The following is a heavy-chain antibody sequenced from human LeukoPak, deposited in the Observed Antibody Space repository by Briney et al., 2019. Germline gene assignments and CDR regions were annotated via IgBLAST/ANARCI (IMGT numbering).Heavy chain of an antibody. CDR1: GGSISSYY. J-gene: IGHJ4*02. CDR2: IYTSGST. D-gene: IGHD6-19*01. Sequence: SETLSLTCTVSGGSISSYYWSWIRQPAGKGLEWIGRIYTSGSTNYNPSLKSRVTMSVDTSKNQFSLKLSSVTAADTAVYHCAREGKKYRSGWSRIYYFDYWGQGTLVTVSS. CDR3: AREGKKYRSGWSRIYYFDY. V-gene: IGHV4-4*07.